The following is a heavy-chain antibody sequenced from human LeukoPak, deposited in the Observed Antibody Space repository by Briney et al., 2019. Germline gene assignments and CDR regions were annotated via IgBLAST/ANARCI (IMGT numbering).Heavy chain of an antibody. Sequence: ASVKVSCKASGYTLTDYNMYWVRQAPGQGLEWMGRINPNSGGTNYAQKFQGRVTMTRDTSISTVYMELSRLRSDDTAVYYCARVGYYESSGYYEYWGQGTLVTVSS. J-gene: IGHJ4*02. CDR2: INPNSGGT. CDR3: ARVGYYESSGYYEY. CDR1: GYTLTDYN. V-gene: IGHV1-2*06. D-gene: IGHD3-22*01.